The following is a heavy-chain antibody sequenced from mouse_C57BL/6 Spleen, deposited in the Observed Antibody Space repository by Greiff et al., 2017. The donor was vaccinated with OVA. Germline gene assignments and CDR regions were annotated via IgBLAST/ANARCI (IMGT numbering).Heavy chain of an antibody. Sequence: VQLQQSGPVLVKPGPSVKISCKASGFTFTDYYMHWVKQSHGKSLEWIGLVYPYNGGTSYNQQFKGKATFIVDKSSSTAYMELNSLSSEDSAVYYCARENLRPYFDYWGQGTTRTVSS. J-gene: IGHJ2*01. V-gene: IGHV1-36*01. CDR3: ARENLRPYFDY. CDR1: GFTFTDYY. D-gene: IGHD5-1*01. CDR2: VYPYNGGT.